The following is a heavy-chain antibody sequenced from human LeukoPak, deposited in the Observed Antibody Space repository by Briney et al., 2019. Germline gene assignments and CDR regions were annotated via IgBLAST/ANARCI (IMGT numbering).Heavy chain of an antibody. CDR3: ARDPGSLTYSGSYYGGYNWFDH. CDR1: GYTFTGYY. V-gene: IGHV1-2*02. Sequence: ASVKVSGKASGYTFTGYYMHWVRQAPGQGLEWMGWINPNSGGTNYAQNFQGRVTMTSDTSIITASMELSSLRSDDTAVYYCARDPGSLTYSGSYYGGYNWFDHWGQGTLVTVSS. J-gene: IGHJ5*02. CDR2: INPNSGGT. D-gene: IGHD1-26*01.